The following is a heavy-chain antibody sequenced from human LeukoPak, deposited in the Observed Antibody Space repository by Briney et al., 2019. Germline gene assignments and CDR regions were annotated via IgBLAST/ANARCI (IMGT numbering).Heavy chain of an antibody. CDR2: FSRSGVTT. Sequence: PGGSLRLSCGAFGFNFRAFTMHWVRQAPGKGLEWVSLFSRSGVTTYYAESVRGRFTISRDNSKNSVYLQMDSLTTEDTAVYYCAKEKDTIYFDLWGQGTMVTVSA. J-gene: IGHJ3*01. CDR3: AKEKDTIYFDL. D-gene: IGHD2-15*01. V-gene: IGHV3-43*01. CDR1: GFNFRAFT.